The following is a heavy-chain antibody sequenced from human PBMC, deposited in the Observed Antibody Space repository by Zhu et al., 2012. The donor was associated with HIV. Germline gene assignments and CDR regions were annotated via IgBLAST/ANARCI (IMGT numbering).Heavy chain of an antibody. J-gene: IGHJ6*03. CDR2: IYYSGST. CDR3: ARQGSGWYHYYYYMDV. Sequence: QVQLQESGPGLVKPSETLSLTCTVSGGSISSSSYYWGWIRQPPGKGLEWIGSIYYSGSTYYNPSLKSRVTISVDTSKNQFSLKLSSVTAADTAVYYCARQGSGWYHYYYYMDVWGKGTTVTVSS. V-gene: IGHV4-39*01. CDR1: GGSISSSSYY. D-gene: IGHD6-19*01.